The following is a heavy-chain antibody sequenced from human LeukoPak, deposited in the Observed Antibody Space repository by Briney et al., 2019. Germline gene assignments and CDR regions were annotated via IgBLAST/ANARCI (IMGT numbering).Heavy chain of an antibody. CDR3: ATIFADAFDI. CDR1: GGSISSRSYY. Sequence: SETLSLTCTVSGGSISSRSYYWGWIRQPPGKGLEWIGEINHSGSTNYNPSLKSRVTISVDTSKNQFSLKLSSVTAADTAVYYCATIFADAFDIWGQGTMVTVSS. CDR2: INHSGST. V-gene: IGHV4-39*07. D-gene: IGHD3-3*01. J-gene: IGHJ3*02.